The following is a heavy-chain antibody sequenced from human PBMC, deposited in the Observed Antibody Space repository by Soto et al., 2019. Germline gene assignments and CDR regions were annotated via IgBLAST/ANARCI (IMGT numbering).Heavy chain of an antibody. CDR3: AKDQDDYYGMDD. Sequence: QVQLVESGGGVVQPGRSLRLSCAASGFTFSSYGMHWVRQAPGKGLEWVAVISYDGSNKYYADSVKGRFTISRDNSKNTLYLQMNSLRAEDTAVYYCAKDQDDYYGMDDWGQGTTVTVSS. CDR1: GFTFSSYG. V-gene: IGHV3-30*18. J-gene: IGHJ6*02. CDR2: ISYDGSNK.